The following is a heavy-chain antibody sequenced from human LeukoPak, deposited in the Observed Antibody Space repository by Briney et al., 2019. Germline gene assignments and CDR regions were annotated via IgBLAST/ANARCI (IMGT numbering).Heavy chain of an antibody. D-gene: IGHD5-12*01. Sequence: GGSLKLSCAASGFTFNNHAMSWGRQAAGKGREWVSAINDGGGSTYYADSVKGRFTISRANPRNTLYLQMNSLRAEDTAIYSCAKEGWLCRYFDYWGQGALVTVSS. J-gene: IGHJ4*02. V-gene: IGHV3-23*01. CDR1: GFTFNNHA. CDR2: INDGGGST. CDR3: AKEGWLCRYFDY.